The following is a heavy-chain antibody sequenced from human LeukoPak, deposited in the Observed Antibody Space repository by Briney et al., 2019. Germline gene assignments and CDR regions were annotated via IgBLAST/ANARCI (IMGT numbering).Heavy chain of an antibody. CDR2: IKQDGSEK. V-gene: IGHV3-7*01. J-gene: IGHJ6*03. Sequence: GGSLRLSCAASGFTFSSYWMSWVRQAPGKGLEWVANIKQDGSEKYYADSVKGRFTISRDNAKNSLYLQMNSLRAEDTAVYYCARLSGSYYYYYYMDVWGKGTTVTISS. CDR3: ARLSGSYYYYYYMDV. CDR1: GFTFSSYW. D-gene: IGHD1-26*01.